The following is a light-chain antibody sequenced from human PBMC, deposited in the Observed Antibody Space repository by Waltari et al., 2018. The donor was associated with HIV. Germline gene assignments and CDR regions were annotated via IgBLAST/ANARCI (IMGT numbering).Light chain of an antibody. Sequence: SELTQDPAVSVALGQTVRITCQGASLRNYYATWYQQKPGQAPVLVIYDKNNRPSGIPDRFSGSSSGNTASLTITATQADDEADYYCNSWDTNPEGVVFGGGTKLTVL. CDR1: SLRNYY. CDR3: NSWDTNPEGVV. V-gene: IGLV3-19*01. J-gene: IGLJ3*02. CDR2: DKN.